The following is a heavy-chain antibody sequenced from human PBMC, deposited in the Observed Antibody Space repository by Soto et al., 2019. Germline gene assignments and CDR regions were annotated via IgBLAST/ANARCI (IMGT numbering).Heavy chain of an antibody. V-gene: IGHV4-4*02. Sequence: QVQLRQSGPGLVKTSGTMSLTCAVSGGSVSSTNWWTWVRQPPGKRLEWIGEIYHSGSPTYSPSLRGRATISVAKSNNKFSLRLRSVTAADTAVDYCASLPPRIVVTLLPIPTWGQGIQVTVSS. CDR1: GGSVSSTNW. CDR2: IYHSGSP. J-gene: IGHJ5*02. CDR3: ASLPPRIVVTLLPIPT. D-gene: IGHD2-21*01.